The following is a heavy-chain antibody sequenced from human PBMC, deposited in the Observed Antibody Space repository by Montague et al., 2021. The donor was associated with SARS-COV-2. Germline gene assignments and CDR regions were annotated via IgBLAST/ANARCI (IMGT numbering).Heavy chain of an antibody. CDR2: INYGGRT. D-gene: IGHD1-1*01. J-gene: IGHJ4*02. Sequence: SETLSLTCAVYGGSFSDYHWTWIRQSPGGGLEWIGQINYGGRTKYNPSLKSRVTISIDTSKNQFSLQLTSVTAADTAVYYCARGAPGYWGQGTLVTASS. CDR1: GGSFSDYH. CDR3: ARGAPGY. V-gene: IGHV4-34*01.